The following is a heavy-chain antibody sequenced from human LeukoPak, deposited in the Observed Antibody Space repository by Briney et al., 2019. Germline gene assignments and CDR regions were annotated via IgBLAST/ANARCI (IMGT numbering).Heavy chain of an antibody. J-gene: IGHJ5*02. CDR2: MKPNSGNT. V-gene: IGHV1-18*01. D-gene: IGHD3-3*01. CDR1: GYTFTSYD. CDR3: ARDPHYDFWSGYYGGNWFDP. Sequence: ASVKVSSKASGYTFTSYDINWVRQATGQGREWMGWMKPNSGNTNYAQSVQGRVTMTTDTSTSTAYMELRSLRSDDTAVYYCARDPHYDFWSGYYGGNWFDPWGQGTLVTVSS.